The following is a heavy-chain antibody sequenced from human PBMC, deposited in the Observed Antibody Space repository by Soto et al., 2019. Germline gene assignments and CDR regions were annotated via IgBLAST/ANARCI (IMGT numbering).Heavy chain of an antibody. Sequence: SETLSLTCTVSGGSTSSDNYWRWIRQPPGKGLEWIGHIYYSGNTDYNPSLKSRLAISIDTSKNQFSLKLSSVTAADTAVYFCAREGGESSDGLYYFDSWGQGSLVTVSS. CDR3: AREGGESSDGLYYFDS. CDR2: IYYSGNT. CDR1: GGSTSSDNY. V-gene: IGHV4-30-4*01. D-gene: IGHD3-16*01. J-gene: IGHJ4*02.